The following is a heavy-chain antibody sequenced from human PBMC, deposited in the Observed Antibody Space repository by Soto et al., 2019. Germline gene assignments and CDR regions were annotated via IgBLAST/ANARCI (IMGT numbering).Heavy chain of an antibody. CDR1: GFTFVTYG. CDR3: AKYCSSVSCSYFDN. CDR2: ISGNGGST. Sequence: PGGSLRLSCASSGFTFVTYGVGWVRQAPGKGLEGVSGISGNGGSTYSADSVKGRFTISRDNSKNTLYLQMNSLRAEDTAVYYCAKYCSSVSCSYFDNWGQGTRVTVSS. J-gene: IGHJ4*02. D-gene: IGHD2-2*01. V-gene: IGHV3-23*01.